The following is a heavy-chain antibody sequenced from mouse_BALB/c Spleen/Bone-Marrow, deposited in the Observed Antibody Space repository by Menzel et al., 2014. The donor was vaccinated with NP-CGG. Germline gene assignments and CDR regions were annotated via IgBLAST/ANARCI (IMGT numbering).Heavy chain of an antibody. J-gene: IGHJ4*01. CDR3: ARYYRYDYAMDY. D-gene: IGHD2-14*01. CDR2: ISSGSSTI. V-gene: IGHV5-17*02. Sequence: EVQRVESGGGLVQPGGSRKLSCAASGFTFSSFGMHWVRQAPEKGLEWVAYISSGSSTIYYADTVKGRRTISIDNPKNTLFLQMTSLRSEDTAMYYCARYYRYDYAMDYWGQGTSVTVSS. CDR1: GFTFSSFG.